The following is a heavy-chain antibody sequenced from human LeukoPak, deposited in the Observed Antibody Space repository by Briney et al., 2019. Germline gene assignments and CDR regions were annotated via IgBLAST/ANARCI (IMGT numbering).Heavy chain of an antibody. CDR2: IWYDGSNK. V-gene: IGHV3-33*08. CDR1: GFTFSSYA. D-gene: IGHD3-10*01. CDR3: ARVNQQYYYGSGIYRFYYYGMDV. J-gene: IGHJ6*02. Sequence: PGGSLRLSCAASGFTFSSYAMSWVRQAPGKGLEWVAVIWYDGSNKYYADSVKGRFTISRDNSKNTLYLQMNSLRAEDTAVYYCARVNQQYYYGSGIYRFYYYGMDVWGRGTTVTVSS.